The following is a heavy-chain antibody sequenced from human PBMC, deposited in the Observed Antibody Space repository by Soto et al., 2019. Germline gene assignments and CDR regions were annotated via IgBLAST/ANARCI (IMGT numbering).Heavy chain of an antibody. CDR3: AKVVYFGSGGATWDY. Sequence: VQLVESGGGVVQPGRSLRLSCAASGFTFSSYGMHWVRQAPGKGLEWGAAISYDDSNEYYADAVKGRFTTSRDDSKSTLYLQMNSRRAEDTAVYYCAKVVYFGSGGATWDYWGRGALVTVSS. CDR2: ISYDDSNE. CDR1: GFTFSSYG. D-gene: IGHD3-10*01. J-gene: IGHJ4*02. V-gene: IGHV3-30*18.